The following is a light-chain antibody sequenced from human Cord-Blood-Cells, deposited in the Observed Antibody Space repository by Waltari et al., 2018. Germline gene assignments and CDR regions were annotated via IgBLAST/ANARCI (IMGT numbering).Light chain of an antibody. CDR3: QQYNSYPYT. J-gene: IGKJ2*01. V-gene: IGKV1-5*03. CDR2: KAS. Sequence: DIPMTPSPSPLSASVGDRVTITCRASQSISSWLAWYQQKPGKAPKLLIYKASSVESGVPSRFSGSGSGTEFTLTISSLQPDDFATYYCQQYNSYPYTFGQGTKLEIK. CDR1: QSISSW.